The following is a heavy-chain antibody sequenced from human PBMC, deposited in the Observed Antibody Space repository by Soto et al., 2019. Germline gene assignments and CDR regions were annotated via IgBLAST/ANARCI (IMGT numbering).Heavy chain of an antibody. CDR1: GGSFSAYY. CDR3: ARGRYYYDFWSGYNCDAFDI. D-gene: IGHD3-3*01. J-gene: IGHJ3*02. CDR2: INHSGGT. V-gene: IGHV4-34*01. Sequence: SETLSLTCAVYGGSFSAYYWSWIRQPPGKGLEWIGEINHSGGTSYNPSLKSRVTISVDTSKNQFSLKLSSVTAADTAVYYCARGRYYYDFWSGYNCDAFDIWGQGTMVTVSS.